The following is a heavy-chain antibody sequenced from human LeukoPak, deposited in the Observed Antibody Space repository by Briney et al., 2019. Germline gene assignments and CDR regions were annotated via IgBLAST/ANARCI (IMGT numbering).Heavy chain of an antibody. J-gene: IGHJ6*03. CDR3: ARLKPGVNYYYYYYMDV. CDR2: IYHSGRT. V-gene: IGHV4-38-2*01. Sequence: SETLSLTCAVSGYSISSGYYRGWIRQPPGKGLEWIGSIYHSGRTYYNPSLKSRVTISVDTSKNQFSLKLSSVTAADTAVYYCARLKPGVNYYYYYYMDVWGKGTTVTVSS. CDR1: GYSISSGYY. D-gene: IGHD2-8*01.